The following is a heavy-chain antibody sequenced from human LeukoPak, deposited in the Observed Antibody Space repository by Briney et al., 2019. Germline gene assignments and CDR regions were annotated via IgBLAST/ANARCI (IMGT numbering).Heavy chain of an antibody. CDR3: AKDFRYCSSTTCYSFDY. D-gene: IGHD2-2*02. CDR1: GFSFSSYA. CDR2: LSGSGGST. J-gene: IGHJ4*02. Sequence: RGSLRLSCAVSGFSFSSYAMSWVRQAPGKGLEWVSALSGSGGSTYYADSVKGRFSISRDNSKNTLYLQMDSLRAEDTAVYYCAKDFRYCSSTTCYSFDYWGQGTLVTVSS. V-gene: IGHV3-23*01.